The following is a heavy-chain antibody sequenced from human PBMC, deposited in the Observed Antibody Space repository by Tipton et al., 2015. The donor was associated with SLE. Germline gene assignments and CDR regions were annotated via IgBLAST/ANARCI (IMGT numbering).Heavy chain of an antibody. Sequence: QLVQSGAEVKKPGESLRISCKGSGYSFTSYWISWVRQMPGKGLEWMGRIDPSDSYTDYSPSFQGHVTISADKSISTAYLQWSSLKASDTAMYYCARQIAAAGTPWYFDLWGRGTLVTVSS. CDR3: ARQIAAAGTPWYFDL. CDR1: GYSFTSYW. CDR2: IDPSDSYT. D-gene: IGHD6-13*01. V-gene: IGHV5-10-1*01. J-gene: IGHJ2*01.